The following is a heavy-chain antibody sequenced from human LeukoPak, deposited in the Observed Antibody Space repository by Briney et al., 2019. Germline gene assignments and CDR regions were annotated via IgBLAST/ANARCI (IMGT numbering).Heavy chain of an antibody. CDR2: IYHTGST. V-gene: IGHV4-61*01. D-gene: IGHD3-22*01. J-gene: IGHJ4*02. Sequence: SETLSLTCTVSGASVSSGYYWSWIRQPPGKGLEWIAYIYHTGSTDSNPSLKSRVTISLDTSKNQFSLKLSSVTAADTAVYYCARGFYDSRGYSNPFDHWGQGTLVTVSS. CDR1: GASVSSGYY. CDR3: ARGFYDSRGYSNPFDH.